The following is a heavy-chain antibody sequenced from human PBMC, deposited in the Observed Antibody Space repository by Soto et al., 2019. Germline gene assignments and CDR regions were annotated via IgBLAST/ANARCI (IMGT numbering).Heavy chain of an antibody. J-gene: IGHJ4*02. CDR1: FTVSSNF. CDR2: TYGGGSP. Sequence: EVQLVESGGGLVQPGGSLRLSCARFTVSSNFMTWVRQAPGKGLEWVSITYGGGSPYYADSVKGRFTISRDNSKNTLYLQMNSLRAEDTAVYYCARCKVTYYFDYWGQGTLVTVSS. V-gene: IGHV3-66*01. CDR3: ARCKVTYYFDY. D-gene: IGHD2-21*02.